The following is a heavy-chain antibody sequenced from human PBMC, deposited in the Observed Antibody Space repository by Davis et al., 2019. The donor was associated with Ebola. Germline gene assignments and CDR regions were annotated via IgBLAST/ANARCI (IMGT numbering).Heavy chain of an antibody. J-gene: IGHJ6*02. CDR1: GYTFTSYY. V-gene: IGHV1-46*01. Sequence: ASVKVSCKASGYTFTSYYMHWVRQAPGQGLEWMGIINPSGGSTSYAQKFQGRVTMTRDTSTSTVYMELSSLRSEDTAVYYCARDPNHVDYYYYYDMDVWGQGTTVTVSS. CDR2: INPSGGST. CDR3: ARDPNHVDYYYYYDMDV. D-gene: IGHD1-14*01.